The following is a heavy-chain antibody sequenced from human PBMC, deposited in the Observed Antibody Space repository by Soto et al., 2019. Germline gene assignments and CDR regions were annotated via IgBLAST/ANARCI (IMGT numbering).Heavy chain of an antibody. V-gene: IGHV1-18*01. D-gene: IGHD6-13*01. CDR2: ISAYNGNT. CDR1: GYTFTSYG. CDR3: ARRGSSWKDYAFDI. J-gene: IGHJ3*02. Sequence: GASVKVSCKASGYTFTSYGISWVRLAPGQGLEWMGWISAYNGNTNYAQKLQGRVTMTTDTSTSTAYMELRSLRSDDTAVYYCARRGSSWKDYAFDIWGQGTMVTVSS.